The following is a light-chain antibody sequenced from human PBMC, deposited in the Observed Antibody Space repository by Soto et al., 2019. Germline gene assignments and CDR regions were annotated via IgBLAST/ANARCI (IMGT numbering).Light chain of an antibody. V-gene: IGKV3-15*01. Sequence: IIMPQSPATLSVSPGETATLSCRASDGIPIHVAWYQQKPGQPPRLLIYGASTSATGVPARFSGSGSGSGYSLTISGLQSEDSAVSDCQRYNNWPHTVGQGTMLEI. CDR3: QRYNNWPHT. J-gene: IGKJ2*01. CDR2: GAS. CDR1: DGIPIH.